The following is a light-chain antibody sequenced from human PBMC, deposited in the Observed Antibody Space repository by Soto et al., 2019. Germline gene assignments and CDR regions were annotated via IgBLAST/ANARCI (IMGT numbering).Light chain of an antibody. V-gene: IGKV3-11*01. Sequence: EIVLTQSPATLSLSPGGRATLSCRASQSVSSYLAWYQQKPGQAPRLLIYDASNRATGIPARFSGSGSGTDFTLTISSLEPEDFAVYYCQQRSNLMYTFGQGTKLEIK. CDR3: QQRSNLMYT. CDR1: QSVSSY. J-gene: IGKJ2*01. CDR2: DAS.